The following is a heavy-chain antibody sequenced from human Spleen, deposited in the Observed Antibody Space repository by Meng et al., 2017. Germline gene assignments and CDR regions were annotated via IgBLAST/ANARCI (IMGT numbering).Heavy chain of an antibody. CDR3: ARGPTTMAHDFDY. CDR1: GGSFSDYY. D-gene: IGHD4-11*01. CDR2: INHSGST. V-gene: IGHV4-34*01. Sequence: QVPLQQWGACLWKPSETLSLTCVCSGGSFSDYYWSWIRQPPGKGLEWIGEINHSGSTNYNPSLESRATISVDTSQNNLSLKLSSVTAADSAVYYCARGPTTMAHDFDYWGQRTLVTVSS. J-gene: IGHJ4*02.